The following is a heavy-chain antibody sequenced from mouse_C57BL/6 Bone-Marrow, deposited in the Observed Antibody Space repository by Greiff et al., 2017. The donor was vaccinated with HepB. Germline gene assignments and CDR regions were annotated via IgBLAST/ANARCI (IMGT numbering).Heavy chain of an antibody. CDR3: ARRAYYYGSSYEYFDV. CDR1: GYTFTSYG. D-gene: IGHD1-1*01. J-gene: IGHJ1*03. V-gene: IGHV1-81*01. Sequence: QVQLQQSGAELARPGASVKLSCKASGYTFTSYGISWVKQRTGQGLEWIGEIYPRSGNTYYNEKFKGKATLTVDKSSSTAYMLLSSLTSEDSAVYFCARRAYYYGSSYEYFDVWGTGTTVTVSS. CDR2: IYPRSGNT.